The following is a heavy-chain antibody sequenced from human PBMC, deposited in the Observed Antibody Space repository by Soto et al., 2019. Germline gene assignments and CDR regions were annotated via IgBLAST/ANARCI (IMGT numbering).Heavy chain of an antibody. Sequence: GESLKISCKGSGYSFAGYWITWVRQKPGKGLEWMGRIDPSDSQTYYSPSFRGHVTISVTKSITTVFLQWSSLRASDTAMYYCARQVYDSDTGPNFQYYFDSWGQGTPVTVS. CDR3: ARQVYDSDTGPNFQYYFDS. J-gene: IGHJ4*02. D-gene: IGHD3-22*01. CDR2: IDPSDSQT. CDR1: GYSFAGYW. V-gene: IGHV5-10-1*01.